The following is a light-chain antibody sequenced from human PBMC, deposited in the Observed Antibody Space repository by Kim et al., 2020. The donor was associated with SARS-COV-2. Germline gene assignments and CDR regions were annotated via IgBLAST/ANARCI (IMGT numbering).Light chain of an antibody. CDR2: GKN. CDR1: SLRNYY. CDR3: NSRDSSGNHRVV. Sequence: SSELTQDPAVSVALGQTVRITCQGDSLRNYYASWYLQKPGQAPVLVIYGKNNRPSGIPDRFSGSSSGNTAALTITGAQAEDEADYYCNSRDSSGNHRVVFGGRTQLTVL. V-gene: IGLV3-19*01. J-gene: IGLJ2*01.